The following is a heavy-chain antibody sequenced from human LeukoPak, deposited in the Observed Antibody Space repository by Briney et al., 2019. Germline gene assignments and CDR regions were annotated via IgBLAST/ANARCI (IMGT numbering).Heavy chain of an antibody. CDR3: ASSLSPDAFDV. J-gene: IGHJ3*01. CDR1: GGSISSGGYY. Sequence: SETLSLTCTVSGGSISSGGYYWSWIRQHPEKGLEWIGYIYFSGTTYYNPSLKSRVTISVDTSKNQFSLKLSSVAAADTAVYYCASSLSPDAFDVWGQGTMVTVSS. D-gene: IGHD3-10*01. CDR2: IYFSGTT. V-gene: IGHV4-31*03.